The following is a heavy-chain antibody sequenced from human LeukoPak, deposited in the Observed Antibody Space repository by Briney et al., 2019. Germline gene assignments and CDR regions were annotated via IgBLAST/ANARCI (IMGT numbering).Heavy chain of an antibody. CDR2: ISASSGTI. CDR1: GCTFNTFA. CDR3: AKDFGSWMLFFDY. D-gene: IGHD6-13*01. V-gene: IGHV3-23*01. Sequence: GEPLRLSCAASGCTFNTFAMGWVRQAPGKGLEWVPLISASSGTIYYAASVKGRFTICRDNSKNMLYLQMNSLRAEDTAVFYCAKDFGSWMLFFDYWGQGTLVTVSS. J-gene: IGHJ4*02.